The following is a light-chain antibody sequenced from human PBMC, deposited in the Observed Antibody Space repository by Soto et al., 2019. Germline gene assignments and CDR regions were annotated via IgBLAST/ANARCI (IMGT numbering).Light chain of an antibody. CDR2: EVS. J-gene: IGLJ1*01. V-gene: IGLV2-14*01. CDR1: SSDVGGYKY. Sequence: QSVLTQPASVSGSPGQSITISCTGTSSDVGGYKYVSWYQQHPGKAPKLMIYEVSNRPSGVSDRFSGSKSGNTASLAISGLQHEDEADYYCNSYTSSSSFVFGTGTKLTVL. CDR3: NSYTSSSSFV.